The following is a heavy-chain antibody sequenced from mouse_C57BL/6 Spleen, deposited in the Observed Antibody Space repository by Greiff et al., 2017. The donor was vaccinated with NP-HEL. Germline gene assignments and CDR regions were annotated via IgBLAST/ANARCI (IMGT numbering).Heavy chain of an antibody. CDR2: IHPNSGST. D-gene: IGHD1-1*01. CDR3: ARDYYGYAMDY. V-gene: IGHV1-64*01. Sequence: QVQLQQPGAELVKPGASVKLSCKASGYTFTSYWMHWVKQRPGQGLEWIGMIHPNSGSTNYNEKLKSKATLTVDKSSSTAYMQLSSLTSEDSAVYYCARDYYGYAMDYWGQGTSVTVSS. J-gene: IGHJ4*01. CDR1: GYTFTSYW.